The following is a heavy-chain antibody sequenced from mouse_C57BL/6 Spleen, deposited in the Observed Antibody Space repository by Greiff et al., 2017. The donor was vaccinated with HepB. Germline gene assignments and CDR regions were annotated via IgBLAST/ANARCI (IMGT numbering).Heavy chain of an antibody. Sequence: VQLQQPGAELVKPGASVKLSCKASGYTFTSYWMQWVKQRPGQGLEWIGEIDPSDSYTNYNQKFKGKATLTVDTSSSTAYMQLSGLTSEDSAVYYSARGGYYGGSWYFDVWGTGTTVTVSS. J-gene: IGHJ1*03. CDR1: GYTFTSYW. CDR2: IDPSDSYT. V-gene: IGHV1-50*01. CDR3: ARGGYYGGSWYFDV. D-gene: IGHD1-1*01.